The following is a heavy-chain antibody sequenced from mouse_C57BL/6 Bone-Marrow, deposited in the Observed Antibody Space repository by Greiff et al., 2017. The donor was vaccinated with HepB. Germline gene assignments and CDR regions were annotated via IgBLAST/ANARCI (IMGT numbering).Heavy chain of an antibody. J-gene: IGHJ3*01. D-gene: IGHD3-1*01. V-gene: IGHV1-54*01. CDR1: GYAFTNYL. Sequence: QVQLQQSGAELVRPGTSVKVSCKASGYAFTNYLIEWVKQRPGQGLEWIGVINPGSGGTNYNEKFKGKATLTADKSSSTAYMQLSSLTSEDSAVYFCARGLLWFAYWGQGTLVTVSA. CDR3: ARGLLWFAY. CDR2: INPGSGGT.